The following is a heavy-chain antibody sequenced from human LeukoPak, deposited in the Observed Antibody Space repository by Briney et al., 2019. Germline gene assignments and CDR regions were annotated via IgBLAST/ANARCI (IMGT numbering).Heavy chain of an antibody. CDR3: ASDSSGEFNWFDP. V-gene: IGHV3-7*01. CDR1: GFIFSHYW. D-gene: IGHD3-10*01. J-gene: IGHJ5*02. Sequence: GGSLRLSCAGSGFIFSHYWMSWLRQAPGKGPEWVAIIKLLGDEQYYGDSVKGRFIISRDNANNSLYLQMNSLRADDTAVYYCASDSSGEFNWFDPWGQGTLVTVSS. CDR2: IKLLGDEQ.